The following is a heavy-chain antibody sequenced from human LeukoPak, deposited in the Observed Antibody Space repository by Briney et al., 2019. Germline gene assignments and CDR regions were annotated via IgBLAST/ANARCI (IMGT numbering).Heavy chain of an antibody. J-gene: IGHJ2*01. CDR3: AKDYCGGDCYSRWYFDL. D-gene: IGHD2-21*02. CDR1: GFTFDDYA. CDR2: ISYNSDTI. Sequence: PGRSLRLSCAASGFTFDDYAMHWVRQAPGKGLEWVSGISYNSDTISYADSVKGRFTISRDNAKNSLYLQMSSLRAEDTALYYCAKDYCGGDCYSRWYFDLWGRGTLVTVSS. V-gene: IGHV3-9*01.